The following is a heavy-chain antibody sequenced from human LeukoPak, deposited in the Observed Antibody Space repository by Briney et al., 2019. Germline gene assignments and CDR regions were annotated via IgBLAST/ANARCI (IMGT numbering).Heavy chain of an antibody. CDR1: GYAFTGYY. J-gene: IGHJ4*02. D-gene: IGHD3-3*01. V-gene: IGHV1-2*02. Sequence: ASVKVSCKASGYAFTGYYMHWVRQAPGQRLEWMGWINPNSGGTNYAQKFQGRVTMTRDTSISTAYMGLSRLRSDDTAVYYCARRPRAITIFGGGAIDYWGQGTLVTVSS. CDR2: INPNSGGT. CDR3: ARRPRAITIFGGGAIDY.